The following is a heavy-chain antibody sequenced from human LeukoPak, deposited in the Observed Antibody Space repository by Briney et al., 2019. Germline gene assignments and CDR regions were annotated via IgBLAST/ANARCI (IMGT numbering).Heavy chain of an antibody. J-gene: IGHJ4*02. Sequence: GGSLRLSCAASGFTFSSYSMNWVRQAPGKGLEWVSSISSSSYIYYADSVKGRFTISRDNAKNSLYLQMNSLRAEDTAVYYCARDASSGSYYPLYFDYWGQGTLVTVSS. CDR1: GFTFSSYS. V-gene: IGHV3-21*01. CDR2: ISSSSYI. CDR3: ARDASSGSYYPLYFDY. D-gene: IGHD3-10*01.